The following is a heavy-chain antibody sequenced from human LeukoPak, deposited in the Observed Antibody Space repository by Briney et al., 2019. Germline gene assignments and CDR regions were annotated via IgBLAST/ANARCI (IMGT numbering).Heavy chain of an antibody. D-gene: IGHD6-19*01. V-gene: IGHV3-30*03. J-gene: IGHJ4*02. Sequence: QAPGRGLEWVAVISYDGSLKYFADSVRGRFTISRDNSKNILYLQMNSLRAEDTAVYYCARGRDRDYTSGWYDYWGQGTLVTVSS. CDR3: ARGRDRDYTSGWYDY. CDR2: ISYDGSLK.